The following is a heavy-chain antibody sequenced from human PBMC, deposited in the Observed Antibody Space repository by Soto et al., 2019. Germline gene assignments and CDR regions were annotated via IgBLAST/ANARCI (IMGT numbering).Heavy chain of an antibody. CDR2: IWYDGSNK. D-gene: IGHD2-15*01. J-gene: IGHJ6*02. CDR3: ASEYCSGGSCYYYGMDV. CDR1: GFTFSSYG. V-gene: IGHV3-33*01. Sequence: QVRLVESGGGVVQPGRSLRLSCAASGFTFSSYGMHWVRQAPGKGLEWVAVIWYDGSNKYYADSVKGRFTISRDNSKNTLYLQMNSLRAEDTAVHYCASEYCSGGSCYYYGMDVWGQGTTVTVSS.